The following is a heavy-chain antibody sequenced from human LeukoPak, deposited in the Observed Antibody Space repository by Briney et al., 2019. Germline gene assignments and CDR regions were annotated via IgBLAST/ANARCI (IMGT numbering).Heavy chain of an antibody. CDR3: ARRTAAGKYYFDS. Sequence: GGSLRLSCAASGFTFSSYWMHWVRQAPGKGLVWVSVINTDGSSTNYADSVKGRFTISRDNAKNTLYLQMNSLRAEDTAVYYCARRTAAGKYYFDSWGQGTLVTVSS. V-gene: IGHV3-74*01. CDR1: GFTFSSYW. CDR2: INTDGSST. D-gene: IGHD6-13*01. J-gene: IGHJ4*02.